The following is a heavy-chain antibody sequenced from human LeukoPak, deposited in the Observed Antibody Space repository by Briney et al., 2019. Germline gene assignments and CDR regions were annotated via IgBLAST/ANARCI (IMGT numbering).Heavy chain of an antibody. Sequence: SETLSLTCTVSGGSISSYYWSWIRQPAGKGLEWIRRIYTSGSTNYNPSLKSRVTMSVDTSKNQFSLKLSSVTAADTAVYYCARETTYIAVAGNGKSWFDPWGQGTLVTVSS. CDR3: ARETTYIAVAGNGKSWFDP. CDR1: GGSISSYY. J-gene: IGHJ5*02. D-gene: IGHD6-19*01. V-gene: IGHV4-4*07. CDR2: IYTSGST.